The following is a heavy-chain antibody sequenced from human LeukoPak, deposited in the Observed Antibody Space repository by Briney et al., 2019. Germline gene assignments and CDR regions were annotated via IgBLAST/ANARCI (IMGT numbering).Heavy chain of an antibody. D-gene: IGHD2-15*01. Sequence: GGSLRLSCAASGFTFSSYAMSWVRQAPGKGLEWVSAICGSGGSTYYADSVKGRFTISRDNSKNTLYLQMNSVRAEDTAVYYCAKTTIVVVVAAMIFDYWGQGTLVTVSS. V-gene: IGHV3-23*01. J-gene: IGHJ4*02. CDR2: ICGSGGST. CDR1: GFTFSSYA. CDR3: AKTTIVVVVAAMIFDY.